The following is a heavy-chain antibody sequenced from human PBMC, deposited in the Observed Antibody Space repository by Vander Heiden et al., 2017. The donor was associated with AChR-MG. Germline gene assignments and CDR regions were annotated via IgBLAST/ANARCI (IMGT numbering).Heavy chain of an antibody. Sequence: QAQLVQSGAAVQKPGAPVKVSCKASGYTFTSYGISWVRQAPGQGLEWMGWISDYNNRIMYAQKFQDRVTVTMDTSTSTAYMELRSLRPDDTAVYYCARGYIYGGVYRMDVWGQGTTVTVSS. V-gene: IGHV1-18*01. CDR3: ARGYIYGGVYRMDV. J-gene: IGHJ6*02. D-gene: IGHD3-16*01. CDR1: GYTFTSYG. CDR2: ISDYNNRI.